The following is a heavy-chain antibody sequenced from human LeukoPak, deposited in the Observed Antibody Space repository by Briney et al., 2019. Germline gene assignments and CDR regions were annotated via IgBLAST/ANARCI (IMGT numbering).Heavy chain of an antibody. CDR1: GGSISISSYY. CDR3: AREKRFGELIPFDY. V-gene: IGHV4-61*01. J-gene: IGHJ4*02. D-gene: IGHD3-10*01. CDR2: VFYSGKT. Sequence: PSETLSLTCTVSGGSISISSYYWSWIRQSPGKGMEWIGYVFYSGKTDYSPSLRSRVSMSVDTSKNQFSLKVTSVTAADTAVYYCAREKRFGELIPFDYWGQGTLVTVSS.